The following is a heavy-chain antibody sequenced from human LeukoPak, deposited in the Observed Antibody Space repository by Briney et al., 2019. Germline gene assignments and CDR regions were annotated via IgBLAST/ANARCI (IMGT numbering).Heavy chain of an antibody. J-gene: IGHJ4*02. V-gene: IGHV3-73*01. D-gene: IGHD1-26*01. CDR1: GFTFSDSA. CDR2: IRSKANNYAT. CDR3: TRSRDYSGSASTFFLDY. Sequence: PGGSLRLSCAASGFTFSDSAMPWVRQASGKGLEWVGRIRSKANNYATAYAASLKGRFTISRDDSKNTAYLQMNSLKTEDTAVYYCTRSRDYSGSASTFFLDYWGQGTLVTVSS.